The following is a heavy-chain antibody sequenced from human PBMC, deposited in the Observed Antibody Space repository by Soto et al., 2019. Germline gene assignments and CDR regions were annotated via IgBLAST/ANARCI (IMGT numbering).Heavy chain of an antibody. CDR1: GYSFTSYW. Sequence: GESLKISCKGSGYSFTSYWIGWVRQMPGKGLEWMGIIYPGDSDTRYSPFFQGQVTISADKSISTAYLQWSSLKASDTAMYYCARKSEYYDFWSGYSALRLRGNWFDPWGQGTLVTVSS. CDR2: IYPGDSDT. CDR3: ARKSEYYDFWSGYSALRLRGNWFDP. V-gene: IGHV5-51*01. D-gene: IGHD3-3*01. J-gene: IGHJ5*02.